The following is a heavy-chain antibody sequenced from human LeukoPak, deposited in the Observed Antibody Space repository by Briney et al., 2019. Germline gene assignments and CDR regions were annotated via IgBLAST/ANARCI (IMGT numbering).Heavy chain of an antibody. Sequence: ASVKVSCKASGGTFSSYAISWVRQAPGQGLEWMGRINPNSGGTNYAQKFQGRVTMTRDTSINTIYMELTRLRSDDTAVYYCARVGPPAASGMDVWGQGTTVTVSS. CDR2: INPNSGGT. D-gene: IGHD2-2*01. CDR1: GGTFSSYA. V-gene: IGHV1-2*06. J-gene: IGHJ6*02. CDR3: ARVGPPAASGMDV.